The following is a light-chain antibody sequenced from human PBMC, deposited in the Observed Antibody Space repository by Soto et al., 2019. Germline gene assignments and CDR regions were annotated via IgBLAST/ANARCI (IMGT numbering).Light chain of an antibody. CDR3: QQRYSTPYT. J-gene: IGKJ2*01. Sequence: DIQMSQSPSSLSASVGDRVTITCRASQSISSYLNWYQQKPVKAPKLLIYTASSLQSGVPSRFSGSGSGTDFTFTISSLQPEDWATYDCQQRYSTPYTFGQGTKLEIK. CDR2: TAS. V-gene: IGKV1-39*01. CDR1: QSISSY.